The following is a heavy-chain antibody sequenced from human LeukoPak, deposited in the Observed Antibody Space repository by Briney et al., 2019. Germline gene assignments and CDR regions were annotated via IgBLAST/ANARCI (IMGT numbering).Heavy chain of an antibody. V-gene: IGHV3-23*01. Sequence: PGGSLRLSCAASGFTFSSYAMSWVRQAPGKGLEWVSAISGSGGSTYYADSVKGRFTISRDNSKNTLYLQMNSLRAEDTAVYYCAKDVGFSSSWYSWTNNYYYYYYYMDVWGKGTTVTVSS. J-gene: IGHJ6*03. CDR2: ISGSGGST. D-gene: IGHD6-13*01. CDR1: GFTFSSYA. CDR3: AKDVGFSSSWYSWTNNYYYYYYYMDV.